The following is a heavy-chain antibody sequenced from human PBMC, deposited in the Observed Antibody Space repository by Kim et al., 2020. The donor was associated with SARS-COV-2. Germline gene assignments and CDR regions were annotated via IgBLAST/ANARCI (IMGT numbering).Heavy chain of an antibody. D-gene: IGHD3-22*01. CDR1: GGSISSGDYY. Sequence: SETLSLTCTVSGGSISSGDYYWSWIRQPPGKGLEWTGYIYYSGSTYYNPSLKSRVTISVDTSKNQFSLKLSSVTAADTAVYYCARERHLPDYYDSSGYYDYWGQGTLVTVSS. J-gene: IGHJ4*02. CDR2: IYYSGST. V-gene: IGHV4-30-4*01. CDR3: ARERHLPDYYDSSGYYDY.